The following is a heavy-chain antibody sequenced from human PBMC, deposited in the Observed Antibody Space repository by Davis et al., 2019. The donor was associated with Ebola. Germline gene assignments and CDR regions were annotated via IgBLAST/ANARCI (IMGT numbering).Heavy chain of an antibody. D-gene: IGHD3-3*01. CDR2: IRYDGSNK. J-gene: IGHJ4*02. Sequence: PGGSLRLSCAASGFSFSNYDMHWVRQAPGRGLEWLSFIRYDGSNKYYADSVKGRFTISRDNSKNRLYLQMNSLRAEDTAVYYCARDWSGYWGQGTLVTVSS. CDR1: GFSFSNYD. V-gene: IGHV3-30*02. CDR3: ARDWSGY.